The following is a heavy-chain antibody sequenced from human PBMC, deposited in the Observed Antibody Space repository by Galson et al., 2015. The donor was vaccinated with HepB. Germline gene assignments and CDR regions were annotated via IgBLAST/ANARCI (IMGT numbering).Heavy chain of an antibody. CDR1: GFTFSRYS. D-gene: IGHD5-12*01. CDR3: AKDYSPDSGYDIDD. V-gene: IGHV3-23*01. CDR2: IWGCGSTI. J-gene: IGHJ4*02. Sequence: SLRLSCAASGFTFSRYSMNWVRQAPGKGLEWVSVIWGCGSTIYYADSVKGRFTISRDNSKNTVYLQMNSLRVEDTAVYYCAKDYSPDSGYDIDDWGQGTLVTVSS.